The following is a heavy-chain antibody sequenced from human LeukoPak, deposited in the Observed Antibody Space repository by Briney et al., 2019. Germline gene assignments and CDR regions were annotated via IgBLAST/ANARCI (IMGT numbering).Heavy chain of an antibody. J-gene: IGHJ4*02. CDR1: GFTFSTYW. D-gene: IGHD3-10*01. CDR3: VSDIGD. V-gene: IGHV3-74*01. CDR2: INSDGSST. Sequence: GGSLGLSCAASGFTFSTYWMHWVRQAPGKGLVWVSRINSDGSSTSYADFVKGRFTISRDDAKNTLDLQMNSLRAEDTAVYYCVSDIGDWGQGTLVTVSS.